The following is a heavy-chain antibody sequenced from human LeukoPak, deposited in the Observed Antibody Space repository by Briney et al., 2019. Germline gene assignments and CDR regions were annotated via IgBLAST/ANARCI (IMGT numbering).Heavy chain of an antibody. D-gene: IGHD1-26*01. V-gene: IGHV1-69*13. Sequence: SVKVSCKASGGTFSSYAISWVRQAPGQGLEWMGGIIPIFGTANYAQKFQGRVTITADESTSTAYMELSSLRSEDTAVYYCATNSGSYVGVGYFDYWGQGTLVTVSS. CDR1: GGTFSSYA. CDR3: ATNSGSYVGVGYFDY. CDR2: IIPIFGTA. J-gene: IGHJ4*02.